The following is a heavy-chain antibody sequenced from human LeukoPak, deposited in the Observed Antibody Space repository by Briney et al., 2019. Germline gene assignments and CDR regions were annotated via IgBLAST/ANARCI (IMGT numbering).Heavy chain of an antibody. CDR2: INEDGREK. J-gene: IGHJ4*02. CDR3: ARSSDRVACDY. Sequence: GGSLRLSCAASGFTFSNYWMSWVRQAPGKGLEWVANINEDGREKYHVDSVTGRFTVSRDNTKNSLFLQMDSLRPEDTAVYYCARSSDRVACDYCGQGILVTVSS. CDR1: GFTFSNYW. D-gene: IGHD2-15*01. V-gene: IGHV3-7*01.